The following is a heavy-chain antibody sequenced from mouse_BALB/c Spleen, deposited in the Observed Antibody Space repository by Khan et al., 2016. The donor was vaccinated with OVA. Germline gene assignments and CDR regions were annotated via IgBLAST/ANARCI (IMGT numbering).Heavy chain of an antibody. J-gene: IGHJ4*01. CDR2: INPRSGYT. CDR1: GYTFTSNT. V-gene: IGHV1-4*01. CDR3: TRRSKGYAMDY. Sequence: QIQLVQSGAELARPGASVKMSCKTSGYTFTSNTMHWVKQRPGQGLEWIGYINPRSGYTIYSQKFKDKATLTADISYSTAYMQLSSLKSDDSAVYYCTRRSKGYAMDYWGQGTSVTVSS.